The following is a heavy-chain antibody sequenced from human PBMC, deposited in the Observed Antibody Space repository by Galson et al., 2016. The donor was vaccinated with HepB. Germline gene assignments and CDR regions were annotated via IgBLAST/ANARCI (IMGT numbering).Heavy chain of an antibody. CDR3: ARDRDTPMVGGDYYGMDV. D-gene: IGHD5-18*01. CDR2: INPLFGAP. Sequence: SVKVSCKASGFTLISNGISWVRQAPGQGLEWMGGINPLFGAPNYAQKFQGRVTITADGSTSTAYMELSSLRSEDTAVYYCARDRDTPMVGGDYYGMDVWGQGTTVTVSS. CDR1: GFTLISNG. J-gene: IGHJ6*02. V-gene: IGHV1-69*13.